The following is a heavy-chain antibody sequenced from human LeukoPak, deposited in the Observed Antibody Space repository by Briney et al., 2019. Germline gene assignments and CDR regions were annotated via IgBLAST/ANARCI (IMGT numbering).Heavy chain of an antibody. D-gene: IGHD2-15*01. CDR3: AGQKCSGGSCDREI. Sequence: ASVEVSCKAPGYSFASYAISWVRQAPGQGLEWMGWISADSGKTDYAQKFQGRVTMTTDTSTSTAYMELMSLRSDDTAVYYCAGQKCSGGSCDREIWGQGTLVTVSS. CDR2: ISADSGKT. J-gene: IGHJ4*02. CDR1: GYSFASYA. V-gene: IGHV1-18*01.